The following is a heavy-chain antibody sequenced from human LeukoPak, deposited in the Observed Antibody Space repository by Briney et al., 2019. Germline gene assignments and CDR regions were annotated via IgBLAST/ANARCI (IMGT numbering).Heavy chain of an antibody. J-gene: IGHJ3*02. D-gene: IGHD3-22*01. CDR1: GYTFTGCY. Sequence: GASVKVSCKASGYTFTGCYLHWVRQAPGQGLEWMGWINPNSGDTNYAQKLQGRVTMTRDTSISTAYMELRRLRSDDTAVYYCARDRRYYYYDSSGYFQSDAFDMWGQGTMVTVSS. V-gene: IGHV1-2*02. CDR3: ARDRRYYYYDSSGYFQSDAFDM. CDR2: INPNSGDT.